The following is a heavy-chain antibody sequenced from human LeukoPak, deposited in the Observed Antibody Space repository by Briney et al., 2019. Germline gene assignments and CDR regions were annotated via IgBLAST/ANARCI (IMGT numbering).Heavy chain of an antibody. V-gene: IGHV3-23*01. Sequence: GGSLRLSCAASGFTFSSYAMSSVRQAPGKGLGWDSAISGRGGSTYSADSVKGRFSISRDNSKKALYLQMNSLRAEDTAVYYCAKANYYDGSGYYHCYFDYWGEGTLVTVSS. CDR3: AKANYYDGSGYYHCYFDY. J-gene: IGHJ4*02. CDR1: GFTFSSYA. D-gene: IGHD3-22*01. CDR2: ISGRGGST.